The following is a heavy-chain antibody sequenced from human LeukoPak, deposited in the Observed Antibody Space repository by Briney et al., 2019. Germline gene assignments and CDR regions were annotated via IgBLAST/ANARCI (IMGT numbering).Heavy chain of an antibody. D-gene: IGHD6-19*01. CDR2: IYTSGST. CDR3: ARESGWSGLFDY. CDR1: GGSISSGGCY. J-gene: IGHJ4*02. Sequence: PSETLSLTCTVSGGSISSGGCYWSWIRQPAGKGLEWIGRIYTSGSTNYNPSLKSRVTMSVDTSKNQFSLKLSSVTAADTAVYYCARESGWSGLFDYWGQGTLVTVSS. V-gene: IGHV4-61*02.